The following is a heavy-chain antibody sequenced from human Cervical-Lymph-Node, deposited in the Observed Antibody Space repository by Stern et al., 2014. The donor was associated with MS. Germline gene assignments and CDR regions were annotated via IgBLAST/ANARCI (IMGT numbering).Heavy chain of an antibody. V-gene: IGHV1-46*01. D-gene: IGHD4-11*01. CDR2: INPSDGIT. Sequence: QLVQSGAEVKKPGASVKVSCKAFRYTYTSYNIQWVRQAPGQGLEWMGIINPSDGITNYTQKFQGRVTMTRDTSTGTVYMELSSLRSDDTAVYYCAISNSDDYWGQGTLVTVSS. CDR3: AISNSDDY. J-gene: IGHJ4*02. CDR1: RYTYTSYN.